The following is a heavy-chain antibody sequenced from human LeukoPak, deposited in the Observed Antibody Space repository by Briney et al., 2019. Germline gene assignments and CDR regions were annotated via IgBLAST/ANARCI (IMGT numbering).Heavy chain of an antibody. V-gene: IGHV4-59*08. CDR2: IYYSGST. CDR1: GGSMSSYY. Sequence: SETLSLTCTVSGGSMSSYYWSWIRQPPGKGLEWIGYIYYSGSTNYNPSLKSRVTISVDTSKNQFSLKLSSVTAADTAVYYCARLHSYGPKIDYWGQGTLVTVSS. J-gene: IGHJ4*02. D-gene: IGHD5-18*01. CDR3: ARLHSYGPKIDY.